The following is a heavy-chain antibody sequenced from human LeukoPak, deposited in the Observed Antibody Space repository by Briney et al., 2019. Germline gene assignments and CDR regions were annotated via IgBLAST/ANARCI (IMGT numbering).Heavy chain of an antibody. CDR1: GFTFSSYA. D-gene: IGHD2-2*02. J-gene: IGHJ6*02. CDR2: ISGSGGST. CDR3: AKGRGYRSSTSCYTTKGYYYYYYGMDV. V-gene: IGHV3-23*01. Sequence: GGSLRLSCAASGFTFSSYAMSWVRQAPGKGLEWVSAISGSGGSTYYADSVKGRFTISRDNSKNTLYLQMNSLRAEDTAVYYCAKGRGYRSSTSCYTTKGYYYYYYGMDVWGQGTTVTVSS.